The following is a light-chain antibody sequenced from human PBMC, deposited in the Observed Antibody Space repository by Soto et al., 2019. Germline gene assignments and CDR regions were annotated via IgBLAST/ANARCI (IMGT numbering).Light chain of an antibody. J-gene: IGKJ5*01. V-gene: IGKV1-39*01. CDR1: HTISNP. Sequence: DIQMTQSPSSLSASVGDRVTITCRASHTISNPLNWYQQRPGKRPNLLIYASSTLQCGGPPRVRGGGSGAEFNLSIRSLQPEDFATYFCQQTYSAPFYFGQGTRLAIK. CDR2: ASS. CDR3: QQTYSAPFY.